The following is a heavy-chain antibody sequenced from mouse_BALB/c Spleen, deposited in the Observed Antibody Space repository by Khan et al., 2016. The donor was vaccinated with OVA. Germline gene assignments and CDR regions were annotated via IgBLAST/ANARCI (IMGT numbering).Heavy chain of an antibody. J-gene: IGHJ3*01. Sequence: QVQLQQSGAELVRPGVSVKISCKGSGYTFTDFTLHWVKQSHAMSLEWIGVISTYYGDATYNQRFKDKATMTVDKSSSTAYMELARLTSEDSAIYDSTRGGGGNRFTYWGQGTLVTVSA. CDR3: TRGGGGNRFTY. CDR1: GYTFTDFT. CDR2: ISTYYGDA. V-gene: IGHV1S137*01.